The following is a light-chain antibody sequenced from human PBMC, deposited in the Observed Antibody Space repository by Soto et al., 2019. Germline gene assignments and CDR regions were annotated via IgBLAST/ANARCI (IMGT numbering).Light chain of an antibody. V-gene: IGKV3-11*01. Sequence: EVVLTQSPGTLSLSPGERATLSCRASQNVSSYVAWYQQKPGQSPRLLIYDASKRATGIPARFSGSGYGADCTLTISSLEHEDFAFYYCQQRFFGPGTKVDLK. CDR3: QQRF. J-gene: IGKJ3*01. CDR1: QNVSSY. CDR2: DAS.